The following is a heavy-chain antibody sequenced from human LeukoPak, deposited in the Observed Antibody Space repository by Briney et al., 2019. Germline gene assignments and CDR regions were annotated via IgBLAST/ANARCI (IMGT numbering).Heavy chain of an antibody. CDR3: ASGAVLYCSSTSCQYYFDY. CDR2: IYYSGST. CDR1: GGSISSSSYY. J-gene: IGHJ4*02. Sequence: SETLSLTCTVSGGSISSSSYYWGWIRQPPGKGLEWIGSIYYSGSTYYNPSLKSRVTISVDTSKNQFSLKLSSVTAADTAVYYCASGAVLYCSSTSCQYYFDYWGQGTLVTVSS. D-gene: IGHD2-2*01. V-gene: IGHV4-39*07.